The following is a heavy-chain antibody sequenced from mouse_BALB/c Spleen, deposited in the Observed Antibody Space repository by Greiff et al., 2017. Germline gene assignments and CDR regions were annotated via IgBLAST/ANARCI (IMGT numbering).Heavy chain of an antibody. CDR1: GYTFSSYW. CDR3: ARDGYLLDYYAMDY. CDR2: ILPGSGST. D-gene: IGHD2-3*01. Sequence: QVQLKQSGAELMKPGASVKISCKATGYTFSSYWIEWVKQRPGHGLEWIGEILPGSGSTNYNEKFKGKATFTADTSSNTAYMQLSSLTSEDSAVYYCARDGYLLDYYAMDYWGQGTSVTVSS. J-gene: IGHJ4*01. V-gene: IGHV1-9*01.